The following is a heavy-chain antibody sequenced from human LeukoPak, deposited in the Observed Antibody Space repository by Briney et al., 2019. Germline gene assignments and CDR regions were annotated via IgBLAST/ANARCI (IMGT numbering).Heavy chain of an antibody. J-gene: IGHJ4*02. CDR3: ARDRTRDGYNQGRVFDY. CDR1: GFTFSSYA. V-gene: IGHV3-30-3*01. CDR2: ISYDGSNK. D-gene: IGHD5-24*01. Sequence: GGSLRLSCAASGFTFSSYAMHWVRQAPGKGLEWVSVISYDGSNKYYADSVKGRFTISRDNSKNTLFLQMNSLRGEDTAVYYCARDRTRDGYNQGRVFDYWGQGTLVTVSS.